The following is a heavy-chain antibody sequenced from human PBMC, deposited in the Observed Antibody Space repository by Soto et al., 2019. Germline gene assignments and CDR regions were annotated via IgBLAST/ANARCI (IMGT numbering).Heavy chain of an antibody. CDR1: GFTFSSYA. J-gene: IGHJ6*02. Sequence: EVQLLESGGGLVRPGGSLRLSCAASGFTFSSYAMNWVRQAPGKGLEWVSDITASGVNTYYIDSVKGRFTVSRDNSKKTLYLQMNSLRAEDTAVYYCGRHHRPTETFYYYYGMDVWGPGTTVTVSS. D-gene: IGHD4-4*01. CDR2: ITASGVNT. V-gene: IGHV3-23*01. CDR3: GRHHRPTETFYYYYGMDV.